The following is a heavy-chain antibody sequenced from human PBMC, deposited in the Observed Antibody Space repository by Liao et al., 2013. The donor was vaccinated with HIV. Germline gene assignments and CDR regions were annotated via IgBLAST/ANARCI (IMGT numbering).Heavy chain of an antibody. V-gene: IGHV4-59*08. Sequence: QVQLQESGPGLVKPSETLSLTCTVFGGSIRSYYWSWIRQPPGKGLEWIGYIYYSGSTNYNPSLKSRVFISADTSSNHVSLKLTSVTAADTAVYYCARFEVGSAVWARREFDPWGQGTLVTVSS. J-gene: IGHJ5*02. CDR1: GGSIRSYY. CDR3: ARFEVGSAVWARREFDP. CDR2: IYYSGST. D-gene: IGHD3-16*01.